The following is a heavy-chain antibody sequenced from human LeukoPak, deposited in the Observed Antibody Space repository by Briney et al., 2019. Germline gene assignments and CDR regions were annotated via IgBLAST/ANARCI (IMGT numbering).Heavy chain of an antibody. V-gene: IGHV3-23*01. CDR2: IETGGAST. CDR3: AKELGGAGGDHSPFEY. J-gene: IGHJ4*02. D-gene: IGHD3-16*01. CDR1: GFTFDDYG. Sequence: GGSLRLSCAASGFTFDDYGLSWVRQAPGKGLEWVSAIETGGASTYYADSVKGRFIISRDNSKNTLYLQMNSLRAEDTAVYYCAKELGGAGGDHSPFEYWGQGTLVTVSS.